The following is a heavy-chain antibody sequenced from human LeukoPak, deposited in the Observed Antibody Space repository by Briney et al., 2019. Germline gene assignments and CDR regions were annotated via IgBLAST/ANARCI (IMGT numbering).Heavy chain of an antibody. Sequence: ASVKVSCKASGYTFTSYYMHWVRQAPGQGLEWMGIINPSGGSTSYAQKFQGRVTMTRDTSTSTVYRELSGLRSEDTAVYYCARAGYCSSTSCRNWFDPWGQGTLVTVSS. CDR1: GYTFTSYY. CDR2: INPSGGST. CDR3: ARAGYCSSTSCRNWFDP. J-gene: IGHJ5*02. V-gene: IGHV1-46*01. D-gene: IGHD2-2*01.